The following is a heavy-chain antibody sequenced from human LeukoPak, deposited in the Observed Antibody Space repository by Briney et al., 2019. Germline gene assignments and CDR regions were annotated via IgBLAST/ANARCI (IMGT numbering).Heavy chain of an antibody. J-gene: IGHJ6*02. CDR1: GGSISSGSYY. CDR3: ARRNPGTAYPYYYGMDV. V-gene: IGHV4-61*02. D-gene: IGHD6-13*01. CDR2: IYTSGST. Sequence: SETLSLTCTVSGGSISSGSYYWSWIRQPAGKGLEWIGRIYTSGSTNYNPSLKSRVTISVDTSKNQFSLKLSSVTAADTAVYYCARRNPGTAYPYYYGMDVWGQGTTVTVSS.